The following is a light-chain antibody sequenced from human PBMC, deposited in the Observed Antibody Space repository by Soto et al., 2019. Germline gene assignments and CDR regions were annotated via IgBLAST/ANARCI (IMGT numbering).Light chain of an antibody. V-gene: IGLV2-14*01. CDR2: EVS. CDR1: SSDVGGYNY. J-gene: IGLJ1*01. Sequence: QSVLTQPASVSVSPGQSITMSCTGTSSDVGGYNYVSWYQRHPGKAPKLMIYEVSNRPSGVSNRFSGSKSGNTASLTISGLQAEDEADYYCSSYTSSSTLYVFGTGTKVTVL. CDR3: SSYTSSSTLYV.